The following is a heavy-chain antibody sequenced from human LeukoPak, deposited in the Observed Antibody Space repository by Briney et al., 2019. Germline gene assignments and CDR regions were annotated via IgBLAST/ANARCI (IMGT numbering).Heavy chain of an antibody. CDR1: GGSFSGYY. CDR3: ARPAFVSYLWGNWFDP. D-gene: IGHD1-26*01. J-gene: IGHJ5*02. Sequence: SETLSLTCAVYGGSFSGYYWSWIRQPPGKGLEWIGEINHSGSTNYNPSLKSRVTISVDTSKNQFSLKLSSVTAADTAVYYCARPAFVSYLWGNWFDPWGQGTLVTVSS. V-gene: IGHV4-34*01. CDR2: INHSGST.